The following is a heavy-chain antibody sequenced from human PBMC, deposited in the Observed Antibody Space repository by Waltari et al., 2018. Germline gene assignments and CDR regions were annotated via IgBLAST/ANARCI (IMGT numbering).Heavy chain of an antibody. D-gene: IGHD2-2*01. CDR2: ISYDGSNK. V-gene: IGHV3-30*03. Sequence: QLQLVESGGGVVQPGRYLSLSCAASGFTFSSYRMPWVRQATGKGLEWVAVISYDGSNKYYADSVKGRFTISRDNSKNTLYLQMNSLRAEDTAVYYCAILPAAMALFDYWGQGTLVTVSS. CDR3: AILPAAMALFDY. J-gene: IGHJ4*02. CDR1: GFTFSSYR.